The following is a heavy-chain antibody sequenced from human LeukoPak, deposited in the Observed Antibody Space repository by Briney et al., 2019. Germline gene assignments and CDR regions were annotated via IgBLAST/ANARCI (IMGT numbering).Heavy chain of an antibody. J-gene: IGHJ3*02. CDR1: GGTFSSYA. Sequence: VASVKVSCQASGGTFSSYAISWVRQAPGQGLEWMGGIIPIFGTANYAQKFQGRVTITTDESTSTAYMELSSLRSEGTAVYYCASSSGILYASIAAAGTFAFDIWGQGTMVTVSS. D-gene: IGHD6-13*01. CDR3: ASSSGILYASIAAAGTFAFDI. V-gene: IGHV1-69*05. CDR2: IIPIFGTA.